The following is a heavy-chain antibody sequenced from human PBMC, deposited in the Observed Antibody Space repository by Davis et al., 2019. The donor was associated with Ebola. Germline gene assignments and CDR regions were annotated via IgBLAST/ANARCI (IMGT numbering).Heavy chain of an antibody. CDR3: ARDRVAAAGRWYYYYGMDV. Sequence: SETLSLTCTVSGGSIGSYYWSWIRQPPGKGLEWIGYIYYSGSTNYNPSLKSRVTISVDTSKNQFSLKLSSVTAADTAVYYCARDRVAAAGRWYYYYGMDVWGQGTTVTVSS. CDR2: IYYSGST. CDR1: GGSIGSYY. J-gene: IGHJ6*02. D-gene: IGHD6-13*01. V-gene: IGHV4-59*12.